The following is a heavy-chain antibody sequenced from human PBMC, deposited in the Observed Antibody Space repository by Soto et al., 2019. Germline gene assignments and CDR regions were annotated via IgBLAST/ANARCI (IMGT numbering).Heavy chain of an antibody. CDR1: GYTFTSYG. CDR2: ISAYNGNT. V-gene: IGHV1-18*04. CDR3: ARASPDIVGATFAPFDY. J-gene: IGHJ4*02. Sequence: QVQLVQSGAEVKKPGASVKVSCKASGYTFTSYGISWVRQAPGQGLEWMGWISAYNGNTNYAQKLQGRVPMTTDTAPSTACMELRSLRSDDTAVYYCARASPDIVGATFAPFDYWGQGTLVTVSS. D-gene: IGHD1-26*01.